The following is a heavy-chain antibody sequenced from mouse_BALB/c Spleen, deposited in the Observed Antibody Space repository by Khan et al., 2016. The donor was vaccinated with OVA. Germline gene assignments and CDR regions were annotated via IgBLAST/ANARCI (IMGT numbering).Heavy chain of an antibody. CDR1: GYIFTSFW. J-gene: IGHJ4*01. V-gene: IGHV1S132*01. CDR2: IYPATGST. CDR3: ARRAPDDAMDY. D-gene: IGHD3-3*01. Sequence: QVQLKQSGAEVVRPGASVKLSCKTSGYIFTSFWIQWVKQWSGQGLEWIARIYPATGSTYYNETFKGKATLTADKSSNTVYMHLGSLKSEDAAVYFCARRAPDDAMDYWGQGTTVTVSS.